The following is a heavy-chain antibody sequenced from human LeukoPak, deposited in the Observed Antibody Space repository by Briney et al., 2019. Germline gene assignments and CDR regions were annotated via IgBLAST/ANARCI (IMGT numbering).Heavy chain of an antibody. D-gene: IGHD3-10*01. CDR1: GGSISSYY. CDR3: ARGGIGELLENNFDY. CDR2: IYYSGST. Sequence: SETLSLTCTVSGGSISSYYWSWLRQPPGKGLEWIGYIYYSGSTNYNPSLKSRVTISVDTSKNQFSLEVNSVTAADTAVYYCARGGIGELLENNFDYWGQGTLVTVSS. V-gene: IGHV4-59*01. J-gene: IGHJ4*02.